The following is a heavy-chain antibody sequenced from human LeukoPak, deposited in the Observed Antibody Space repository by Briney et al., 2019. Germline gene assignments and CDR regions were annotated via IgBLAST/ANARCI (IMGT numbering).Heavy chain of an antibody. D-gene: IGHD6-19*01. CDR3: AKDPRYSSGWYMVNYYFDY. V-gene: IGHV3-23*01. J-gene: IGHJ4*02. Sequence: GGSLRLSCAASGFTFSSYAMSWVRQAPGKGLEWVSAISGSGGTTYYADSVKGRFTISRDNSKNTLYLQMNSLRAEDTAVYYCAKDPRYSSGWYMVNYYFDYWGQGTLVTVSS. CDR2: ISGSGGTT. CDR1: GFTFSSYA.